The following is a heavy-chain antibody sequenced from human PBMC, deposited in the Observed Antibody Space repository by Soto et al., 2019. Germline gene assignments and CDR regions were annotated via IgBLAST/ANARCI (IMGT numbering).Heavy chain of an antibody. J-gene: IGHJ4*02. CDR3: ARDVEDDYGDYAGPAY. V-gene: IGHV1-18*01. D-gene: IGHD4-17*01. CDR2: ISAYNGNT. Sequence: ASVKVSCKASGYTFTSYGISWVRQAPGQKLEWMGWISAYNGNTNYAQKHQGRVTMTTDTSTSTAYMELRSLRSDDTAVYYCARDVEDDYGDYAGPAYWGQGTLVTVSS. CDR1: GYTFTSYG.